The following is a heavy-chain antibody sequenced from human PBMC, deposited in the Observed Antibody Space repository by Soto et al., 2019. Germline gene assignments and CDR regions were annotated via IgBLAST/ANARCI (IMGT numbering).Heavy chain of an antibody. D-gene: IGHD3-3*01. Sequence: QVQLQQWGAGLLKPSETLSLTCAVYGGSFSGYYWSWIRQPPGKGLEWIGEINHSGRTNYNPSLKSRVTISVNTSKNQFSLNLSSVTASDTAVYYCARWHLTYYDFWSGRRQGTWFDPWGQGTLVTVSS. V-gene: IGHV4-34*01. CDR3: ARWHLTYYDFWSGRRQGTWFDP. CDR2: INHSGRT. J-gene: IGHJ5*02. CDR1: GGSFSGYY.